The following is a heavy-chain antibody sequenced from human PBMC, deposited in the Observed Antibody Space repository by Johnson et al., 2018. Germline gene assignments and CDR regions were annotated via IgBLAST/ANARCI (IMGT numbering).Heavy chain of an antibody. V-gene: IGHV3-30*18. CDR2: IAHDGSNE. Sequence: QVQLVESGGGVVQPGRSLRLSCAASGFTFRSFGMHWVRQAPGKGLEWVAVIAHDGSNEFYADSVKGRFTISRDNFENTLYLEMNGLGTEDTALYYCAKDPSSVSVWFGELCVWGKGTAVIVSS. D-gene: IGHD3-10*01. J-gene: IGHJ6*04. CDR1: GFTFRSFG. CDR3: AKDPSSVSVWFGELCV.